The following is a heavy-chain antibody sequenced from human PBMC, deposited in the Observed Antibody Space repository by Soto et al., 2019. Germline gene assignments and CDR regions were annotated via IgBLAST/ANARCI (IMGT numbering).Heavy chain of an antibody. J-gene: IGHJ4*02. Sequence: QVQLVQSGAEVKKPGASVKVSCKASGYTFTSYAMHWVRQAPGQRLEWMGWINAGNGNTKYSQKFQGRVTITRDTSASTAYMELSSLRSEDTAVYYWARSIVGVTAAGYWGQGTLVTVSS. CDR3: ARSIVGVTAAGY. V-gene: IGHV1-3*01. CDR1: GYTFTSYA. CDR2: INAGNGNT. D-gene: IGHD2-21*02.